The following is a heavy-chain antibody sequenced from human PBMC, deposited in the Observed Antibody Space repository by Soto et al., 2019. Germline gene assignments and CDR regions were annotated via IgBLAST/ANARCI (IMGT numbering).Heavy chain of an antibody. CDR1: GASISRDH. CDR2: YSGST. J-gene: IGHJ4*02. V-gene: IGHV4-59*08. Sequence: QVQLQESGPGLVKPSETLSLTCTVSGASISRDHWNWIRQPPGKGLEWIGDYSGSTNYNPSLKSRVTLSVDTPKTQFSLKLSFVTAADTAVYFCATYTSGGGGRGYWGQGTLVTVSS. CDR3: ATYTSGGGGRGY. D-gene: IGHD6-19*01.